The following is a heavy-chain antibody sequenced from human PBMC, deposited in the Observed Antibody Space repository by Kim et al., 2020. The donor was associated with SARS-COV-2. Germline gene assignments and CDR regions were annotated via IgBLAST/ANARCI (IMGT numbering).Heavy chain of an antibody. D-gene: IGHD6-13*01. CDR3: VRVAVGASSWYYFDY. V-gene: IGHV3-11*05. J-gene: IGHJ4*02. CDR1: GINFSYYY. CDR2: ISSSGTYT. Sequence: GGSLRLSCAASGINFSYYYMSWIRQAPGKGLEWVSYISSSGTYTKYADSLKGRFTISRDNAENSLYLEMNSLRAEDTAVYYCVRVAVGASSWYYFDYWGQGTLVTVSS.